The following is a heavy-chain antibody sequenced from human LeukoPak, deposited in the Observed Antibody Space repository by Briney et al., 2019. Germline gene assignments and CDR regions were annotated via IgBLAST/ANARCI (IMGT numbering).Heavy chain of an antibody. CDR2: IYYSGST. Sequence: SETLSLTCTVSGGSISSGSYYWSWIRQPAGKGLEWIGYIYYSGSTNYNPSLKSRVTISVDTSKNQFSLKLSSVTAADTAVYYCARDLAESSSSWYMYFDYWGQGTLVTVSS. D-gene: IGHD6-13*01. CDR1: GGSISSGSYY. CDR3: ARDLAESSSSWYMYFDY. J-gene: IGHJ4*02. V-gene: IGHV4-61*10.